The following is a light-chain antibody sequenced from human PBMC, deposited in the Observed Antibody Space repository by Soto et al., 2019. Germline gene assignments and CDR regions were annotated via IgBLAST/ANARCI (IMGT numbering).Light chain of an antibody. CDR1: QGIRND. CDR3: LQEYDFPWT. V-gene: IGKV1-6*01. CDR2: AAS. Sequence: ALPMTQSPPPPSASVGDRVTIPCPASQGIRNDLGWYQKKPGKAPKLLIYAASSLQSGAPSRFSGSGSGTDFTLTISSLQPEDLATYYCLQEYDFPWTFGQGTKVDIK. J-gene: IGKJ1*01.